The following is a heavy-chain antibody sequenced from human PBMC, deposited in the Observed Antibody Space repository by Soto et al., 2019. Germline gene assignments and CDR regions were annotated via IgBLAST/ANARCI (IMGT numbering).Heavy chain of an antibody. CDR3: VRRSGGPNYGPFGI. CDR1: GFTFSNYA. V-gene: IGHV3-23*01. CDR2: SGTGGDT. D-gene: IGHD2-15*01. J-gene: IGHJ3*02. Sequence: EVQLLQSEGGLVQPGGSLTLSCVASGFTFSNYAMSWVRQAPGKGLEWVSTSGTGGDTYYTDSVEGRFTVSRDNSKTTLHLQMNSLRAEDTDVYYCVRRSGGPNYGPFGIWGQGTMVTVSS.